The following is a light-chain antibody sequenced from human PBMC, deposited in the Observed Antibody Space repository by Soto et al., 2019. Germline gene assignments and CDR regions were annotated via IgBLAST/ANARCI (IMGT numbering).Light chain of an antibody. V-gene: IGKV3-20*01. J-gene: IGKJ5*01. CDR3: QRYGSSPLIS. Sequence: ELVMTQSPATLSLSPGQRATLSCRASQIGSGKLACDQHRPGQAPMLLIYSASTRATGIPDRVSGSGSGRDFTLTISGLEPEDFAVYYCQRYGSSPLISFGQGTRLGIK. CDR2: SAS. CDR1: QIGSGK.